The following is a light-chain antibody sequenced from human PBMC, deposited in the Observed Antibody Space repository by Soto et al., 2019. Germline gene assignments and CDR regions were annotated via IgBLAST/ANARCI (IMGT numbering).Light chain of an antibody. CDR3: CSSGASPKYV. CDR2: EVN. CDR1: SSNVGSYKL. V-gene: IGLV2-23*02. J-gene: IGLJ1*01. Sequence: QSVLTQPASVSGSPGQSITISCTGTSSNVGSYKLVSWYQQHPGKAPKLMIFEVNKRPSGVSNRFSGSKSGNTASLTISGLKVEDEADYYCCSSGASPKYVLGNGTKVTVL.